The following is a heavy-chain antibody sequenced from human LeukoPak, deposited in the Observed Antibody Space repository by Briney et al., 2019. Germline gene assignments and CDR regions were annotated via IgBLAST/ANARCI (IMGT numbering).Heavy chain of an antibody. D-gene: IGHD4-23*01. Sequence: PSETLSLTCTVSGGSISSYYWSWIRQPPGKGLEWIGYIYYSGSTNHNPSLKSRVTISVDTSKNQFSLKLSSVTAADTAVYYCAREIDYGGNSDYWGQGTLVTVSS. J-gene: IGHJ4*02. CDR3: AREIDYGGNSDY. CDR2: IYYSGST. CDR1: GGSISSYY. V-gene: IGHV4-59*12.